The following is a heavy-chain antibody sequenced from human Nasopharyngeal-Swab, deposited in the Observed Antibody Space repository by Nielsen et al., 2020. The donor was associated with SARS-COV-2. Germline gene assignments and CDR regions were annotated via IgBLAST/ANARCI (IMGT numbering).Heavy chain of an antibody. Sequence: VREAPGKGLEWVANIKQDGSEKYYVDSVKGRFTISRDNAKNSLYLQTNSLRAEDTAVYYCAREAATRPTNWFDPWGQGTLVTVSS. CDR3: AREAATRPTNWFDP. D-gene: IGHD2-15*01. CDR2: IKQDGSEK. V-gene: IGHV3-7*01. J-gene: IGHJ5*02.